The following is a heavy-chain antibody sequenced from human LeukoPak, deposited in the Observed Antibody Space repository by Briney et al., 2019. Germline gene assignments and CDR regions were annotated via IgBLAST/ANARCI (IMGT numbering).Heavy chain of an antibody. CDR1: GGSFSGYY. Sequence: RSSETLSLTCAVYGGSFSGYYWSWIRQPPGKGLEWIGEINHSGSTNYNPSLKSRVTISVDTSKNQFSLKLSSVTAADTAVYYCARDVPVVAATNWFDPWGQGTLVTVSS. J-gene: IGHJ5*02. D-gene: IGHD2-15*01. CDR3: ARDVPVVAATNWFDP. CDR2: INHSGST. V-gene: IGHV4-34*01.